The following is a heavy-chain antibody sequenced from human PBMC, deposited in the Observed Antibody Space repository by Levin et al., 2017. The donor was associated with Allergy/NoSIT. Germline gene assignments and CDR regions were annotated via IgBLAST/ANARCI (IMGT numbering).Heavy chain of an antibody. V-gene: IGHV3-23*01. J-gene: IGHJ5*02. CDR2: VGGSGRYT. D-gene: IGHD2-15*01. CDR3: AKDAYSKSVLGS. Sequence: GESLKISCAASGFTFTDYAINWLRRAPGKGLEWVSTVGGSGRYTYYADSVRGRFTISRDNSKNTVFLQMDSLRAEDTAIYYCAKDAYSKSVLGSWGQGTLVTVSS. CDR1: GFTFTDYA.